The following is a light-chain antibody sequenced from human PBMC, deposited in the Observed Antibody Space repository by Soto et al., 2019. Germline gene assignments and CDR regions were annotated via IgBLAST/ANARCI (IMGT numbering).Light chain of an antibody. CDR3: YQYGSSPLT. Sequence: EIVLTQSPGTLSLSPGERATLSCRASQSVSSSYLPWYQQKPGQAPRLLISGASSRAPGIPDRFSGSRSGTDVTLTISRLDPEDFAVYYCYQYGSSPLTFGPGTKVDIE. J-gene: IGKJ3*01. V-gene: IGKV3-20*01. CDR1: QSVSSSY. CDR2: GAS.